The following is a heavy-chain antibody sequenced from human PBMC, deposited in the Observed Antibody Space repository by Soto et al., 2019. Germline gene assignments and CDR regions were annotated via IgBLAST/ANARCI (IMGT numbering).Heavy chain of an antibody. CDR3: AIQNDFWSGTLQGFDP. V-gene: IGHV1-24*01. CDR1: GYTLTELS. Sequence: ASVKVSCKVSGYTLTELSMHWVRQAPGKGLEWMGGFDPEDGETIYAQKLQSRVTMTEDTSTDTAYMELSSLRSEDTAVYYCAIQNDFWSGTLQGFDPWGQGTLVTVSS. CDR2: FDPEDGET. D-gene: IGHD3-3*01. J-gene: IGHJ5*02.